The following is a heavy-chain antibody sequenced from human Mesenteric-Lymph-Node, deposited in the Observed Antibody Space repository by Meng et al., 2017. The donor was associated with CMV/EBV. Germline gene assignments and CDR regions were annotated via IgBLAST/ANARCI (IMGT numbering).Heavy chain of an antibody. J-gene: IGHJ4*02. CDR3: ARESAAGY. Sequence: GGSLRLSCAASGFTFSSYAMHWVRQAPGKGLEWVAVISYDGSNKYYADSVKGQFTISRDNSKNTLYLQMNSLRAEDTAVYYCARESAAGYWGQGTLVTVSS. CDR2: ISYDGSNK. CDR1: GFTFSSYA. V-gene: IGHV3-30-3*01.